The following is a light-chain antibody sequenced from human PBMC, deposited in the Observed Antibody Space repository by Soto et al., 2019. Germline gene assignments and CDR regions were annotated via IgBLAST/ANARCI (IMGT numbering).Light chain of an antibody. V-gene: IGKV3-20*01. CDR1: QSVSSSY. CDR3: HQYCSSRT. Sequence: EIVLTQSPGTLSLSPGERATLSCRASQSVSSSYLAWYQQKPGQAPRLLIYGASSRATGIPDRVTGRGSGTDFALTISRLEPEDFAVYYCHQYCSSRTYGVGAKVESK. J-gene: IGKJ4*01. CDR2: GAS.